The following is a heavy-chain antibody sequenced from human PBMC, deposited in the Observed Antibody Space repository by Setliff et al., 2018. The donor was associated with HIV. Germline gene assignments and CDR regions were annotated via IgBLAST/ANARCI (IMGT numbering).Heavy chain of an antibody. V-gene: IGHV3-23*01. D-gene: IGHD3-9*01. CDR3: AKSHTFYFDTPSYPLDY. CDR2: ISGSGDSA. Sequence: PGGSLRLSCAVSGFNFRTYAMSWVRQAPGKGLDWVSVISGSGDSAYYADSVKGRFTISRDDSKNMLFLQMDSLRVEDTAVYYCAKSHTFYFDTPSYPLDYWGQGTLVTSPQ. J-gene: IGHJ4*02. CDR1: GFNFRTYA.